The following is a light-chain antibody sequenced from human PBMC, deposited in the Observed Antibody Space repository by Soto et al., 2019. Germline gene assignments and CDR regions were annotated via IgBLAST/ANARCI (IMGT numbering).Light chain of an antibody. CDR2: DTI. Sequence: QAVVTQESSLTVSPGGTVTLTCGSTTGAVTSGHYPYWFQQKPGQAPKTLIYDTIIKYSWTPVRFSGSLLGGKAALTLSGAQPEDEADYYCFLSYSGIVVFGGGTKLTVL. J-gene: IGLJ2*01. V-gene: IGLV7-46*01. CDR3: FLSYSGIVV. CDR1: TGAVTSGHY.